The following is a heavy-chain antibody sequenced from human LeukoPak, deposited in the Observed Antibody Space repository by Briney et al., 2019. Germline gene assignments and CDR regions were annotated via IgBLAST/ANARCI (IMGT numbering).Heavy chain of an antibody. V-gene: IGHV3-11*01. Sequence: GGFLRLSCAASGFTFSDYYMSWIRQAPGKGLEWVSYTSSSGSTIYYADSVKGRFTISRDNAKNSLYLQMNSLRAEDTAVYYCARSQTYYYDSSGYYYYWGQGTLVTVSS. D-gene: IGHD3-22*01. CDR1: GFTFSDYY. J-gene: IGHJ4*02. CDR2: TSSSGSTI. CDR3: ARSQTYYYDSSGYYYY.